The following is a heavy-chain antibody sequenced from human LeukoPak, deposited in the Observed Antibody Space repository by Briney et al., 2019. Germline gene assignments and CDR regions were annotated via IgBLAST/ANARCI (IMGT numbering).Heavy chain of an antibody. V-gene: IGHV1-46*01. CDR1: GYTFTSYY. Sequence: ASVKVSCKASGYTFTSYYIHWXRQAPGQGLEWMGIXXXAGGSTTYAQKFQGSRLTLTRDTSTSTVYMELSSLRSEDTAVYYCARGRGVHDSHTYDYFDYWGQGSLVTVSS. J-gene: IGHJ4*02. CDR2: XXXAGGST. CDR3: ARGRGVHDSHTYDYFDY. D-gene: IGHD3-22*01.